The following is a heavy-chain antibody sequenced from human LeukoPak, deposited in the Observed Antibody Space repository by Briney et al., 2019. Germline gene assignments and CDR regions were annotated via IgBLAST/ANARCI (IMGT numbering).Heavy chain of an antibody. CDR3: AKGDSGSYYNNWFDP. Sequence: GGSLRLSCAASGSIFNSYWVSWVRQAPEKGLEWVSAISGSGGSTYYADSVKGRFAISRDNSKNTLYLQMNSLRAEDTAVYYCAKGDSGSYYNNWFDPWGQGTLVTVSS. V-gene: IGHV3-23*01. J-gene: IGHJ5*02. CDR2: ISGSGGST. D-gene: IGHD3-10*01. CDR1: GSIFNSYW.